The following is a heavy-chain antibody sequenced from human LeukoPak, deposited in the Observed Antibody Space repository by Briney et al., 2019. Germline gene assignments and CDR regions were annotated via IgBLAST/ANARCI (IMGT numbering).Heavy chain of an antibody. CDR2: IYYSGST. Sequence: PSETLSLTCTVSGGSISSYYWSWIRQPPGKGLDWIGYIYYSGSTNYNPSLKSRVTISVDTSKNQFSLKLSSVTAADTAVYYCARRAGYSSGWLENYFDYWGQGTLVTVSS. V-gene: IGHV4-59*01. CDR3: ARRAGYSSGWLENYFDY. D-gene: IGHD6-19*01. CDR1: GGSISSYY. J-gene: IGHJ4*02.